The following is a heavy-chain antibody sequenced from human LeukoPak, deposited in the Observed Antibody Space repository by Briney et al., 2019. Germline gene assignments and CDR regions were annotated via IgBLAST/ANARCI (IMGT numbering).Heavy chain of an antibody. CDR1: GGSISSHY. Sequence: PSETLSLTCTVSGGSISSHYWSWIRQPPGKGLEWSGYIYYNGRTKNNPSLKSRVTISVDTSKNQFSLKLTSVTAADTAVYYCARAMGQIVTRDAFDIWGQGAMVTVSS. V-gene: IGHV4-59*11. D-gene: IGHD2-21*01. J-gene: IGHJ3*02. CDR3: ARAMGQIVTRDAFDI. CDR2: IYYNGRT.